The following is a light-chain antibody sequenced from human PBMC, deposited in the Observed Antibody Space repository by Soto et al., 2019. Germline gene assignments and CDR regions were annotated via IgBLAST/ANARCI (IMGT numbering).Light chain of an antibody. CDR1: SSDVGGYNY. Sequence: QSAQTQPPSASGSPGQSVTISCTGTSSDVGGYNYVSWYQQHPGKAPKLMIYEVSKRPSGVPDRFSGSKSGNTASLTVSGLQAEDEADYYCSSYAGSNNKVFGGGTKLTVL. V-gene: IGLV2-8*01. CDR3: SSYAGSNNKV. CDR2: EVS. J-gene: IGLJ2*01.